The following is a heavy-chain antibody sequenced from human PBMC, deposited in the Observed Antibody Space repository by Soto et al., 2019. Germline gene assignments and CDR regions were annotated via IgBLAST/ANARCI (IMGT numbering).Heavy chain of an antibody. CDR3: ARVGSSLFGDWFDL. CDR2: IYSSGST. D-gene: IGHD6-13*01. Sequence: SETLSLTCTVSGDSIISNYWSWSRQPAGKGLEWIGRIYSSGSTNYNPALKSRVTMSVDTSKNQFSLKLSSVTAADTAVYYCARVGSSLFGDWFDLWGQGTLVTVSS. V-gene: IGHV4-4*07. J-gene: IGHJ5*02. CDR1: GDSIISNY.